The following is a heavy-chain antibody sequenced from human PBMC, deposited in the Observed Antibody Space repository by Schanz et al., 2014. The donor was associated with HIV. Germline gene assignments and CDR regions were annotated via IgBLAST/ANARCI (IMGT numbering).Heavy chain of an antibody. CDR1: GFTFDSYG. V-gene: IGHV3-33*08. J-gene: IGHJ6*02. Sequence: QVQLVESGGGVVQPGRSLRLSCAASGFTFDSYGIHWVRQAPGKGLEWVPIIWFDGSNKYYADSVRGRFTISRDNSKNTLYLQMNSLRAEDTAVYFCTRGRFLERGGMDVWGQGTAVTVSS. D-gene: IGHD3-3*01. CDR3: TRGRFLERGGMDV. CDR2: IWFDGSNK.